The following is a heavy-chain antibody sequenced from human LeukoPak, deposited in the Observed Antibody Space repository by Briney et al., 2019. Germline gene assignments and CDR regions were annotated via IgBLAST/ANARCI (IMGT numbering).Heavy chain of an antibody. CDR1: GGSFSGYY. V-gene: IGHV4-34*01. J-gene: IGHJ3*02. CDR3: ARHSYYYDSSSAFDI. CDR2: INHSGST. D-gene: IGHD3-22*01. Sequence: SETLSLTCAVYGGSFSGYYWSWIRQPPGKGMEWIGEINHSGSTNYNPSLKSRVTISVDTSKNQFSLKLSSVTAADTAVYYCARHSYYYDSSSAFDIWGQGTMVTVSS.